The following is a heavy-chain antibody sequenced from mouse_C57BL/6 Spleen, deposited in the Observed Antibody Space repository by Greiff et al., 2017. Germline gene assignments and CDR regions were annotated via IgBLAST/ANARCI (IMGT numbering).Heavy chain of an antibody. Sequence: EVKLMESGAELVKPGASVKLSCTASGFNIKDYYMHWVKQRTEQGLEWIGRIDPEDGETKYAPKFQGKATITADTSSNTAYLQLSSLTSEDTAVYYCARGLGSGNLRGWFAYWGQGTLVTVSA. CDR3: ARGLGSGNLRGWFAY. V-gene: IGHV14-2*01. J-gene: IGHJ3*01. CDR2: IDPEDGET. D-gene: IGHD2-1*01. CDR1: GFNIKDYY.